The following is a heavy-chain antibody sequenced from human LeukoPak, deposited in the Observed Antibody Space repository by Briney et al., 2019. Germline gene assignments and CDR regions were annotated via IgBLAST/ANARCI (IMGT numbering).Heavy chain of an antibody. Sequence: GGSLRLSCAASGFTFSSYAMHWVRQAPGKGLEYVSAIISNGGSTYYANSVKGRFTISRDNSKNTLYLQMGSLGAEDMAVYYCARDMDDFWSPSLGGPIDYWGQGTLVTVSS. CDR2: IISNGGST. CDR1: GFTFSSYA. CDR3: ARDMDDFWSPSLGGPIDY. V-gene: IGHV3-64*01. J-gene: IGHJ4*02. D-gene: IGHD3-3*01.